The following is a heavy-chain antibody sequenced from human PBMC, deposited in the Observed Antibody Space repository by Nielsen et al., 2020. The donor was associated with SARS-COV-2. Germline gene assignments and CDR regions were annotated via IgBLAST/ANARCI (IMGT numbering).Heavy chain of an antibody. Sequence: GESLKISCAASGFTVSSNYMSWVRQAPGKALEWVSSISSSGGSPSGGSTLYADSVKGRFTISRDSPKNTVYLQMNSLRAEDTAVYYCAKVTGYTFDPWGQGTLVTVSS. D-gene: IGHD5-18*01. J-gene: IGHJ5*02. CDR3: AKVTGYTFDP. CDR2: ISSSGGSPSGGST. V-gene: IGHV3-23*01. CDR1: GFTVSSNY.